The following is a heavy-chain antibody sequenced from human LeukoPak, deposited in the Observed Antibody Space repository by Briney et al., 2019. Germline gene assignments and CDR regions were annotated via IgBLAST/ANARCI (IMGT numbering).Heavy chain of an antibody. J-gene: IGHJ4*02. CDR2: ISSSSSYI. CDR1: GFTFSSYS. V-gene: IGHV3-21*04. CDR3: ARDGGTWRWLQWSRYFDY. Sequence: PGGSLRLSCAASGFTFSSYSMNWVRQAPGRGLEWVSSISSSSSYIYYADSVKGRFTISRDNAKNSLYLQMNSLRAEDTALYYCARDGGTWRWLQWSRYFDYWGQGTLVTVSS. D-gene: IGHD5-24*01.